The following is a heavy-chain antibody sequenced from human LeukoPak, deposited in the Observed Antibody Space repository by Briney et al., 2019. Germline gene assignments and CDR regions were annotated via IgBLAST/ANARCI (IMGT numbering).Heavy chain of an antibody. CDR3: ARYAIANGFDM. CDR2: MNPSDQT. CDR1: GYTSTRPD. D-gene: IGHD2-21*01. Sequence: ASVKVSCKAAGYTSTRPDINWVRQATGKGLEWLGWMNPSDQTGYAQNFQGRLTFTRDISRNTAYMELSSLTPDDTAVYFCARYAIANGFDMWGQGTMVTVSS. J-gene: IGHJ3*02. V-gene: IGHV1-8*01.